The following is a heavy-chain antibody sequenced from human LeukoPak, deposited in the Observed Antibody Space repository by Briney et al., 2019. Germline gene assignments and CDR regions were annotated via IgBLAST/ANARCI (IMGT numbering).Heavy chain of an antibody. CDR3: ARGAVAGTRVLDY. CDR2: ISAYNGNT. Sequence: ASVKVSCKASSYTFTSYGISWVRQAPGQGLEWMGWISAYNGNTNYAQKLQGRVTITADESTSTAYMELSSLRSEDTAVYYCARGAVAGTRVLDYWGQGTLVTVSS. J-gene: IGHJ4*02. CDR1: SYTFTSYG. V-gene: IGHV1-18*01. D-gene: IGHD6-19*01.